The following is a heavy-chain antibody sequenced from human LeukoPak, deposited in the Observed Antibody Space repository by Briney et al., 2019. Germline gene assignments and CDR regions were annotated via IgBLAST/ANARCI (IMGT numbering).Heavy chain of an antibody. J-gene: IGHJ4*02. V-gene: IGHV3-7*01. D-gene: IGHD2-15*01. CDR1: GFTFSSYW. CDR3: GRFGYVAAVDS. CDR2: IEPAGSAT. Sequence: QSGGSLRLSCTASGFTFSSYWMTWVRRAPGKGLEWVANIEPAGSATYYVDSVKGRFTISRDNAKNLLYLQMNSLRAEDSAVYHCGRFGYVAAVDSWGQGALVTVSS.